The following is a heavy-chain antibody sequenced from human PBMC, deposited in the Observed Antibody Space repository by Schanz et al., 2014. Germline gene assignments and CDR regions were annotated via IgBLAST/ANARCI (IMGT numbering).Heavy chain of an antibody. J-gene: IGHJ3*01. D-gene: IGHD2-8*02. Sequence: VQLVESGGGLVQPGGSLRLSCAASGFTFRGHAMHWVRQAPGKGLEKVAAISTDGTNTYYAASVRGRFTISRDNSKNTVYLQMDSLRSEDTAVYYCTRDRGALVTHNDALNLWGQGTMVSVSS. V-gene: IGHV3-30*04. CDR1: GFTFRGHA. CDR3: TRDRGALVTHNDALNL. CDR2: ISTDGTNT.